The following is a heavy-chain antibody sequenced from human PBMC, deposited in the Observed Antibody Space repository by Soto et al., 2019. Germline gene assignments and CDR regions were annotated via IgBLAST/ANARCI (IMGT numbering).Heavy chain of an antibody. V-gene: IGHV3-23*01. J-gene: IGHJ4*02. D-gene: IGHD6-13*01. Sequence: EVQLLESGGGLVQPGGSLRLSCAASGFTFSSYAMRWVRQAPGKGLEWVSAISGSGGSTYYADSVKGRFTISRDNSKNTLYMQMNSLRAEDTAVYYCAKANGYSRSWFEFDYWGQGTLVTVSS. CDR3: AKANGYSRSWFEFDY. CDR1: GFTFSSYA. CDR2: ISGSGGST.